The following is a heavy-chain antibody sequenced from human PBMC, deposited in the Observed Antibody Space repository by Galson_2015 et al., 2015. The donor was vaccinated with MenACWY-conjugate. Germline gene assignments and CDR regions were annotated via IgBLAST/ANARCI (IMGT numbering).Heavy chain of an antibody. D-gene: IGHD6-19*01. CDR3: TRGDSSGWDFDF. Sequence: SLRLSCAASGFTFTNAWMNWVRQAPGKGLEWVSYISSSNSKTTIYYADSVKGRFTISRDNAKNSLYLQMNSLRAEDTAVYYCTRGDSSGWDFDFGGQGTLVTVSS. CDR2: ISSSNSKTTI. J-gene: IGHJ4*02. V-gene: IGHV3-48*01. CDR1: GFTFTNAW.